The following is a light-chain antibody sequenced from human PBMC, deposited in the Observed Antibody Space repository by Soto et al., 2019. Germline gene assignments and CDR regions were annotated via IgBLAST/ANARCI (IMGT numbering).Light chain of an antibody. Sequence: QSVLTQPASVSGSPGQSITISCTGTSSDVGGYNYVSWYQQHPGKAPKLMIYDVSNRPSGVSNRFSGSKSGNTASLTISGLQAEDEADYYCRSYASSRTLLYVFGTGTKLTVL. V-gene: IGLV2-14*01. J-gene: IGLJ1*01. CDR3: RSYASSRTLLYV. CDR1: SSDVGGYNY. CDR2: DVS.